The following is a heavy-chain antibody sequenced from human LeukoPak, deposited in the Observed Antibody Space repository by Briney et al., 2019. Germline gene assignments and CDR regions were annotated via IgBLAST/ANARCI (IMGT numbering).Heavy chain of an antibody. J-gene: IGHJ4*02. CDR3: ARDGGIRFSTPQDY. D-gene: IGHD3-3*01. CDR2: ISAYNGNT. CDR1: GYTFTSYG. V-gene: IGHV1-18*01. Sequence: ASVKVSCKASGYTFTSYGISWVRQAPGQGLEWMGWISAYNGNTNYAQKLQGRVTMTTDTSTSTAYMELRSLRSGDTAVYYCARDGGIRFSTPQDYWGQGTLVTVSS.